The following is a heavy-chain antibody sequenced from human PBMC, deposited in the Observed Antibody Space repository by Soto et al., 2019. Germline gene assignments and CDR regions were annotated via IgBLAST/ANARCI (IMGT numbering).Heavy chain of an antibody. CDR2: ISGASGTI. J-gene: IGHJ6*02. D-gene: IGHD2-15*01. Sequence: EVQLVESGGGLVQPGGSLRLSCAASGFTFRNYNMNWVRQAPGKGLEWLSYISGASGTIYYADSMQGRFTISRDNAKNSLDLQMNSLRAEDTAMYYCARYCGYGYGMDVWGQGTTVTVSS. V-gene: IGHV3-48*01. CDR1: GFTFRNYN. CDR3: ARYCGYGYGMDV.